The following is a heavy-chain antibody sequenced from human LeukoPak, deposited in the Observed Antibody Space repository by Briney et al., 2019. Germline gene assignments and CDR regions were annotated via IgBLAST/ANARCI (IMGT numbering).Heavy chain of an antibody. Sequence: GGSLRLSCAASGFTFSSYSMNWVRQAPGRGLEWVSSISSSSSYIYYADSVKGRFTISRDNAKNSLYLQMNSLRAEDTAVYYCARDSDYYDCSGYYLNWFDPWGQGTLVTVSS. D-gene: IGHD3-22*01. CDR3: ARDSDYYDCSGYYLNWFDP. CDR1: GFTFSSYS. V-gene: IGHV3-21*01. J-gene: IGHJ5*02. CDR2: ISSSSSYI.